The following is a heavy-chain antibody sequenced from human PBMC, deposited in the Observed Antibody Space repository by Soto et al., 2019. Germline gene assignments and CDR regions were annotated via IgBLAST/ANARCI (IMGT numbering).Heavy chain of an antibody. CDR2: MSSTGNT. CDR3: ARDRPGTGRNAFDI. Sequence: QVQLQESGPGLVKPSQTLSLTCTVSGGSISSGDYWWSWIRQPPGKGLEWIGYMSSTGNTYYKPSLKSRVTISVDTSKIPFSLKVSSVTAADTAVYYCARDRPGTGRNAFDIWGQGTMVTVSS. V-gene: IGHV4-30-4*01. D-gene: IGHD1-1*01. CDR1: GGSISSGDYW. J-gene: IGHJ3*02.